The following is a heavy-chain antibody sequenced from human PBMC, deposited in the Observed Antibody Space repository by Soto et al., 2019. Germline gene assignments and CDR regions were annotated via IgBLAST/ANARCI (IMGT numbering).Heavy chain of an antibody. CDR1: GGTFSSYA. CDR3: ASYGGNPTGTLDY. D-gene: IGHD4-17*01. V-gene: IGHV1-69*06. Sequence: SVKVSCKASGGTFSSYAISWVRQAPGQGLECMGGIIPIFGTANYAQKFQGRVTITADKSTSTAYMELSSLRSEDTAVYYCASYGGNPTGTLDYWGQGTLVTVSS. J-gene: IGHJ4*02. CDR2: IIPIFGTA.